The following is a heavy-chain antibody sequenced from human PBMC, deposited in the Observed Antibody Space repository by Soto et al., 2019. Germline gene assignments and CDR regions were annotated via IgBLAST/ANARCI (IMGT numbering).Heavy chain of an antibody. V-gene: IGHV1-2*02. CDR2: MNPKRGGT. Sequence: QVQLVQSRAEVKKPGASVKVSCTTYGYTFSDYFLHWVRQAPGQGPEWMGFMNPKRGGTEYAPKFQGRVTMTRDTSSSTVYMYLSGLTSDDTAIYYCARDSGIPGRYWYFGLWGRGTLVTVSS. CDR1: GYTFSDYF. CDR3: ARDSGIPGRYWYFGL. D-gene: IGHD3-9*01. J-gene: IGHJ2*01.